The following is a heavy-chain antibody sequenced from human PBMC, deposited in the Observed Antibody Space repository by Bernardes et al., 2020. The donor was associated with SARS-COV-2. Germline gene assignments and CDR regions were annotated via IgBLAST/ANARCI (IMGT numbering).Heavy chain of an antibody. V-gene: IGHV3-74*01. CDR2: IKTDGTTI. D-gene: IGHD3-22*01. J-gene: IGHJ4*02. CDR1: GFTFSSYW. CDR3: VRSAFSGGSGYFFDS. Sequence: GRSPRVSCAAAGFTFSSYWIHWVRQVPGKGLVWVSRIKTDGTTITYADSVMGRFIISRDNAKNTLYLQMNSLRVEDAAMYYCVRSAFSGGSGYFFDSWGQGTLVTVSS.